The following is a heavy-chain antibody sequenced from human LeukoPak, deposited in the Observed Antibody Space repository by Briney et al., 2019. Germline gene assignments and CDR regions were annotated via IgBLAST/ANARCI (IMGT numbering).Heavy chain of an antibody. Sequence: QPGGSLRLSCAGSGFTFSDFWMSWVRQAPGKGLEWVANIKEDGSEKYYVDSVKGRFTISRDNAKNSVYLQLSSLRAEDTAVYYCARGRFNCDSTGYSSFYYWGQGTLVTVSS. CDR2: IKEDGSEK. D-gene: IGHD3-22*01. J-gene: IGHJ4*02. CDR1: GFTFSDFW. CDR3: ARGRFNCDSTGYSSFYY. V-gene: IGHV3-7*01.